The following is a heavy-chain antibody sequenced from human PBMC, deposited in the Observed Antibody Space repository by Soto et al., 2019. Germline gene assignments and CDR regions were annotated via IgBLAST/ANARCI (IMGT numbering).Heavy chain of an antibody. CDR3: ARAPYGGYPDY. D-gene: IGHD4-17*01. CDR1: GDSISTGNW. J-gene: IGHJ4*02. V-gene: IGHV4-4*02. CDR2: IYHTGNT. Sequence: QVQLQESGPRLVKPSGTLSLTCTVSGDSISTGNWWTWVRQSPGKGLEWIGEIYHTGNTHHMSSLKSRVTISLDKSKNDFSLKLTSVTAADTAVYYCARAPYGGYPDYWGQGILVTVSS.